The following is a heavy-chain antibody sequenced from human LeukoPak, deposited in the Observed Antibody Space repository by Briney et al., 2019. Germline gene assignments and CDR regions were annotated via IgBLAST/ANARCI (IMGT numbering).Heavy chain of an antibody. J-gene: IGHJ5*02. V-gene: IGHV4-4*02. D-gene: IGHD6-13*01. CDR1: GGSISSSNW. CDR2: IYHSGST. Sequence: SGTLSLTCAVSGGSISSSNWWNWVRQPPGKGLEWIGEIYHSGSTNYNPSLKSRVTISVDTSKNQFSLKLSSVTAADTAVYYCARYSSSYGLGFDPWGQGTLVTVSS. CDR3: ARYSSSYGLGFDP.